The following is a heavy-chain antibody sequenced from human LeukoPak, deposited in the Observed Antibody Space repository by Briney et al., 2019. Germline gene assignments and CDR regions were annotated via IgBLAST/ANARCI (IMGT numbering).Heavy chain of an antibody. V-gene: IGHV1-8*02. Sequence: GASVKVSCKASGYTFTGYYMHWVRQAPGQGLEWMGWMNPNSGNTGYAQKFQGRVTMTRNTSISTAYMELSSLRSEDTAVYYCAVLDYYGSGSPNYWGQGTLVTVSS. D-gene: IGHD3-10*01. J-gene: IGHJ4*02. CDR1: GYTFTGYY. CDR2: MNPNSGNT. CDR3: AVLDYYGSGSPNY.